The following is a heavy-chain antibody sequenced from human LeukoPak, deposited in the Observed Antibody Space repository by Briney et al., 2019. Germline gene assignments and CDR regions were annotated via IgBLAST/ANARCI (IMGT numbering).Heavy chain of an antibody. CDR3: TRGQYYYHSGHYLGNFDY. CDR2: IESGAKSYAT. D-gene: IGHD3-22*01. V-gene: IGHV3-73*01. CDR1: GFTFSGSA. J-gene: IGHJ4*02. Sequence: PGGSLRLSCAASGFTFSGSAMHWVRQALGKGLEWVGQIESGAKSYATAYAASVKGRFTISRDNSKNTLFLQMNSLRAEDTAVYYCTRGQYYYHSGHYLGNFDYWGPGTLVTVSS.